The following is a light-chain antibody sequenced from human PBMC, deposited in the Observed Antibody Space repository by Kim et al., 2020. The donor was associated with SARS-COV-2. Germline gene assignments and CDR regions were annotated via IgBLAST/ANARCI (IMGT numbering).Light chain of an antibody. CDR3: QQRSNWPPWT. J-gene: IGKJ1*01. CDR1: QSVSSY. Sequence: SPGERATLSCRASQSVSSYLAWYQQKPGQAPRLLMYDASNRATGIPARFSGSGSGTDFTLTISNLEPEDFAVYYCQQRSNWPPWTFGQGTKVDIK. CDR2: DAS. V-gene: IGKV3-11*01.